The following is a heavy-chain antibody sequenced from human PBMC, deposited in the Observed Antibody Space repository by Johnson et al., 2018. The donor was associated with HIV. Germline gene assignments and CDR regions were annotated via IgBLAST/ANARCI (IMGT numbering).Heavy chain of an antibody. J-gene: IGHJ3*02. V-gene: IGHV3-30*02. D-gene: IGHD1-26*01. CDR1: GFTFSSYG. Sequence: QVQLVESGGGLVQPGGSLRLSCAASGFTFSSYGMHWVRQAPGKGLEWVAFIRYDGSNKYYADSVKGRFTISRDNSKNALYLQMNSLRAEGTALYYCARRWELHSNAFDIWGQGTMVTVSS. CDR2: IRYDGSNK. CDR3: ARRWELHSNAFDI.